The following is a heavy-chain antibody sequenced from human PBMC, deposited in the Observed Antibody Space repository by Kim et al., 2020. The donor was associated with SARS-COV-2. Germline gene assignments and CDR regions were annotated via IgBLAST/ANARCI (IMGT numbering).Heavy chain of an antibody. Sequence: RTSPPIQGQVTISADKSISTAYLQSSSLKASDTAMYYCARGRGGSSPFDYWGQGTLVTVSS. CDR3: ARGRGGSSPFDY. J-gene: IGHJ4*02. V-gene: IGHV5-51*01. D-gene: IGHD3-16*01.